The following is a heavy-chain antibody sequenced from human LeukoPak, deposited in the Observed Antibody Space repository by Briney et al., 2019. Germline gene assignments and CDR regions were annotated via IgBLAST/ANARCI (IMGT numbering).Heavy chain of an antibody. CDR2: IYPGDSDT. Sequence: GESLKISCKGSGYSFTRYWIGWVRQMPGKGLEWMGIIYPGDSDTRYSPSFQGQVTISADKSISTADLQWSSLKASDTAMYYCARSSLDIVVVPAAPFDYWGQGTLVTVSS. CDR3: ARSSLDIVVVPAAPFDY. V-gene: IGHV5-51*01. J-gene: IGHJ4*02. CDR1: GYSFTRYW. D-gene: IGHD2-2*01.